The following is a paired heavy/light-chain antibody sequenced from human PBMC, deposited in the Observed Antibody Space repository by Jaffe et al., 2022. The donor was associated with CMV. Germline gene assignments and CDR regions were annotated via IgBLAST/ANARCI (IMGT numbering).Light chain of an antibody. V-gene: IGLV1-40*01. CDR3: QSYDSGLSPYV. CDR2: ANN. Sequence: QSVLTQPPSVSGAPGQRVTISCTGSSANIGAGQPVFWYQHLPGTAPKLLIYANNNRPSGVPDRFFGSRSGTSASLAITGLQAEDEADYYCQSYDSGLSPYVFGTGTKVTVL. CDR1: SANIGAGQP. J-gene: IGLJ1*01.
Heavy chain of an antibody. CDR1: GFSFTNAW. D-gene: IGHD6-6*01. J-gene: IGHJ4*02. V-gene: IGHV3-15*01. Sequence: EVQLVESGGGLVEPEGSLRLSCTASGFSFTNAWMGWVRQAPGKGLEWVARLQSKVDGGAPAYADPVRRRFTISRDDSKNTLYLQMNRLTSEDTAVYYCTTDRGITARPLFDFWGQGTLVTVSS. CDR3: TTDRGITARPLFDF. CDR2: LQSKVDGGAP.